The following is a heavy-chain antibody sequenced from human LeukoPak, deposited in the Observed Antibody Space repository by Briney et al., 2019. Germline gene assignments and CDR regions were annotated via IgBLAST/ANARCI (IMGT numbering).Heavy chain of an antibody. Sequence: GGSLRLSCAASGFTFSNAWMSWVRQAPGKGLEWVGRIKSKTDGGTTDYAAPVKGRFTISRDDSKNTLYLQMNSLKTEDTAVYYCTTDPDIVAVPAALFDYWGQGTLVTVSS. D-gene: IGHD2-2*01. CDR2: IKSKTDGGTT. J-gene: IGHJ4*02. CDR1: GFTFSNAW. V-gene: IGHV3-15*01. CDR3: TTDPDIVAVPAALFDY.